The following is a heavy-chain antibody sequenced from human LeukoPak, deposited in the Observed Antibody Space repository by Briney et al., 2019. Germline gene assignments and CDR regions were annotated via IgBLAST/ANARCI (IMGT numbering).Heavy chain of an antibody. Sequence: SETLSLTCNVSGGSISSSNWWSWVRPPPGKGLEWIGEIYHSGSPNYNPSLKSRVTISVDTSKNQFSQKLSSVTAADTAVYYCARVRLYYYYYMDVWGKGTTVTVSS. J-gene: IGHJ6*03. V-gene: IGHV4/OR15-8*01. CDR1: GGSISSSNW. CDR2: IYHSGSP. D-gene: IGHD4-17*01. CDR3: ARVRLYYYYYMDV.